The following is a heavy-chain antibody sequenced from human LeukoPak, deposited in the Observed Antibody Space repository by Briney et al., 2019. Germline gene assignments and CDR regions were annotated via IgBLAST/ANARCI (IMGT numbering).Heavy chain of an antibody. CDR1: GGSFSGYY. V-gene: IGHV4-34*01. Sequence: SETLSLTCAVYGGSFSGYYWSWIRQPPGKGLEWIGEINHSGSTNYNPSLKSRVTISVDTSKNQFSLKLSSVTDADTAVYYCARGESITMFGVPLDAFDIWGQGTMVTVSS. CDR3: ARGESITMFGVPLDAFDI. CDR2: INHSGST. J-gene: IGHJ3*02. D-gene: IGHD3-10*02.